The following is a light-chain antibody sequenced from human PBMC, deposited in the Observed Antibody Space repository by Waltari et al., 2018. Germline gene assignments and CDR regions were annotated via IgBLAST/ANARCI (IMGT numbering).Light chain of an antibody. CDR1: QDIRID. CDR3: LQDYNYPRT. CDR2: AAS. V-gene: IGKV1-6*01. J-gene: IGKJ1*01. Sequence: AIQMTQSPSSLSASVGDRVTITCRASQDIRIDLAWYQQKPGKAPNLLIYAASTLQSWVPLRFSASGSGTDFTLTISSLRPEDSATYYCLQDYNYPRTFGQGTKVEIK.